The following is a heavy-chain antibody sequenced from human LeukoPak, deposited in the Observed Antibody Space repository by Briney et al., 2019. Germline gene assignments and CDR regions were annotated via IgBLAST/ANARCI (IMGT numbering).Heavy chain of an antibody. Sequence: GGSLRLSCAASGFTFSSYGMSWVRQAPGKGLEWVSTISGSGGSTYYADSVKGRFTISRDNSKNTLYLQMNSLRAEDTAIYYCAKDPGDYEEGGYWGQGTLVTVSS. J-gene: IGHJ4*02. D-gene: IGHD4-17*01. CDR3: AKDPGDYEEGGY. CDR1: GFTFSSYG. V-gene: IGHV3-23*01. CDR2: ISGSGGST.